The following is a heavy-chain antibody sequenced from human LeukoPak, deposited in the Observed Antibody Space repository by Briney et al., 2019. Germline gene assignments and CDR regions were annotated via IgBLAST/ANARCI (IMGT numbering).Heavy chain of an antibody. CDR3: ASDETTVTISGFY. CDR1: GGSFSGYY. V-gene: IGHV4-34*01. J-gene: IGHJ4*02. CDR2: INHSGNT. Sequence: SETLSLTCAVYGGSFSGYYWSWIRQPPGKGLEWIGEINHSGNTNYNPSLKSRVTISVDTSKNQFSLKLSSVTAADTAVYYCASDETTVTISGFYWGQGTLVTVSS. D-gene: IGHD4-11*01.